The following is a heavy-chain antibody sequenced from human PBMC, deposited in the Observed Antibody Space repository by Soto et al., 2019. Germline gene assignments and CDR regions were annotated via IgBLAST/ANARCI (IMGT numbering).Heavy chain of an antibody. J-gene: IGHJ5*01. CDR1: GASFTSAVYY. CDR3: AMSRSGLLDS. CDR2: IQNSVST. Sequence: SETLSLTCSVSGASFTSAVYYCSWIRQLPGKGLEWIGYIQNSVSTIYSPSLKSQATISVDTSKNQFSLRLNSVTAADTAMYYCAMSRSGLLDSWGQGTLVTVSS. V-gene: IGHV4-31*01. D-gene: IGHD6-19*01.